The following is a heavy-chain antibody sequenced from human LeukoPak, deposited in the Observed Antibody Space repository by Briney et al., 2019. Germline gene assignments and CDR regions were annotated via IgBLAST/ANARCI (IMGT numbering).Heavy chain of an antibody. CDR1: GFTFSSYD. J-gene: IGHJ4*02. Sequence: PGGSLRLSCAASGFTFSSYDMNWVRQAPGKGLEWVSYISTRGSTIYYADSVKGRFTISRDNAKNSLYLQMNSLRAEDTAVYYCARGSYGGNYFDSWGQGTLVTVSS. V-gene: IGHV3-48*03. CDR3: ARGSYGGNYFDS. CDR2: ISTRGSTI. D-gene: IGHD4-23*01.